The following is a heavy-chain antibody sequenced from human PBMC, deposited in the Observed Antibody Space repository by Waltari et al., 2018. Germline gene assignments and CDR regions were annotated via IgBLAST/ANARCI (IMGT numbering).Heavy chain of an antibody. CDR1: GGSISSYY. J-gene: IGHJ4*02. V-gene: IGHV4-4*07. CDR3: ARAGRVKYCSSTSCYTYYFDY. D-gene: IGHD2-2*01. CDR2: IYTSGRT. Sequence: QVQLQESGPGLVKPSETLSLTCTVSGGSISSYYWSWIRQPAGKGLEWIGRIYTSGRTNYTPSLKSRVTMSVDTSKNQFSLKLSSVTAADTAVYYCARAGRVKYCSSTSCYTYYFDYWGQGTLVTVSS.